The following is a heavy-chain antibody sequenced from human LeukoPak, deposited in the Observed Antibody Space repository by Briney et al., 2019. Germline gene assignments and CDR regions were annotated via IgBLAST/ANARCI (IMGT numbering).Heavy chain of an antibody. CDR2: INHNNGDT. CDR1: GYIFPNYY. V-gene: IGHV1-2*02. CDR3: AREPKYNFWNSSYQTVTYFDR. Sequence: ASVTVSCKASGYIFPNYYIQWLRQAAGQGLDGMGWINHNNGDTNYAQKFQGRVIMTRDTSINTAYMELTRRTSDDTAVYYCAREPKYNFWNSSYQTVTYFDRWGQGTLVTVPS. D-gene: IGHD3-3*01. J-gene: IGHJ5*02.